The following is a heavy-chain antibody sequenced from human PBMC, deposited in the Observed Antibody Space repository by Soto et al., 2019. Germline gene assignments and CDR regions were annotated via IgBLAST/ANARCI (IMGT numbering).Heavy chain of an antibody. CDR1: GGSISSYY. Sequence: SETLSLTCTVSGGSISSYYWSWIRQPPGKGLEWIGYIYYSGSTNYNPSLKSRVTISVDTSKNHFSLKLSSVAAADTAVYYCARDRDFWSGSYYYYGMDVWGQGTTVTVSS. CDR3: ARDRDFWSGSYYYYGMDV. CDR2: IYYSGST. J-gene: IGHJ6*02. V-gene: IGHV4-59*01. D-gene: IGHD3-3*01.